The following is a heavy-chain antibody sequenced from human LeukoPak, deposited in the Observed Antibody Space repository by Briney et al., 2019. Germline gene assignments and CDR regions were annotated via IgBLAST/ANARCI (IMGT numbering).Heavy chain of an antibody. CDR1: GYTFIVYY. Sequence: GASVKVSCKASGYTFIVYYMHWVRQAPGQGLEWMGWINPNSGGTNYTQKFQGRVTMTRDTSISTAYMELSRLRSDDTAVYYCARASAIFGVVILSYWGQGTLVTVPS. CDR3: ARASAIFGVVILSY. V-gene: IGHV1-2*02. J-gene: IGHJ4*02. D-gene: IGHD3-3*01. CDR2: INPNSGGT.